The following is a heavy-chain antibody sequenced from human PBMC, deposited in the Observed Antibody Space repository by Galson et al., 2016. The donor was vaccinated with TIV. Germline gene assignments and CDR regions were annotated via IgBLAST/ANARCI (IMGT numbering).Heavy chain of an antibody. D-gene: IGHD6-19*01. V-gene: IGHV5-51*01. J-gene: IGHJ4*01. CDR1: GYKFSDYS. Sequence: QSRAEVNEPGESLNISCKGSGYKFSDYSIAWVRQMPGKGLEWMGILHPGDPDTRYRPSFQGQVTLPADKSTNTTYLQWSSLKASDTAMYFCARLGQQWLTMVLDCWGQGTLVSVSS. CDR3: ARLGQQWLTMVLDC. CDR2: LHPGDPDT.